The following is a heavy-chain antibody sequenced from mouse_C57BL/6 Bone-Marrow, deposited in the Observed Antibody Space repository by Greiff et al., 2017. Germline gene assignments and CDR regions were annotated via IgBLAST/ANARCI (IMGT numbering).Heavy chain of an antibody. CDR3: ARYPITTVVATDAMDY. V-gene: IGHV1-69*01. D-gene: IGHD1-1*01. Sequence: QVQLQQPGAELVMPGASVKLSCKASGYTFTSYWMHWVKQRPGQGLEWIGEIDPSDSYTNYNQKFKGKSTLTVDKSSSTAYMQLSSLTSEDSAVYYCARYPITTVVATDAMDYWGQGTSVTVSS. J-gene: IGHJ4*01. CDR1: GYTFTSYW. CDR2: IDPSDSYT.